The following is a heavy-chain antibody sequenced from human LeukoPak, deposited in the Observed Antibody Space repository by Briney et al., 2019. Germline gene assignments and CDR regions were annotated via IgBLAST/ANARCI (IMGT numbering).Heavy chain of an antibody. Sequence: GGSLRLSCAASGFTFSTYSMNWVRQAPGRGLEWVSYISSGSSTIYYADSVKGRFTISRDNAKDSLYLQMNSLRGEDTAVYYCAKADSARGVTLKSTIDYWGQGTLVTVSS. CDR2: ISSGSSTI. V-gene: IGHV3-48*01. D-gene: IGHD2-21*02. CDR3: AKADSARGVTLKSTIDY. J-gene: IGHJ4*02. CDR1: GFTFSTYS.